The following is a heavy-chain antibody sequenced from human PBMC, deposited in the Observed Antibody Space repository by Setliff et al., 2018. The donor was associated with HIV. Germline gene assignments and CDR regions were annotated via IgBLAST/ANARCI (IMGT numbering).Heavy chain of an antibody. V-gene: IGHV4-4*09. CDR3: ARATRTIFGVVYFDY. CDR2: IYTSGGT. D-gene: IGHD3-3*01. J-gene: IGHJ4*02. Sequence: SETLSLTCTVSGGSSNSYYWSWIRQPPGKGLEWIGYIYTSGGTNYNPSLKSRVTISVDASKNQFSLKLNSVTAADTAVYYCARATRTIFGVVYFDYWGQGTLVTVS. CDR1: GGSSNSYY.